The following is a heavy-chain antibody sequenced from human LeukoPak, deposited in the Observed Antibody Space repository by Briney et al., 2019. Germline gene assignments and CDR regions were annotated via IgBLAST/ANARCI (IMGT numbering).Heavy chain of an antibody. CDR3: AKTIWGAGYYFDY. V-gene: IGHV3-23*01. D-gene: IGHD3-16*01. CDR1: GFTFSSYA. CDR2: ISGSGGST. Sequence: GGSLRLSCAASGFTFSSYAMSWVRQAPGKGLEWVSAISGSGGSTYYADSVKGRFTISRDNAKNTLYLQMNNLRAEDTAVYYCAKTIWGAGYYFDYWGQGTLVTVSS. J-gene: IGHJ4*02.